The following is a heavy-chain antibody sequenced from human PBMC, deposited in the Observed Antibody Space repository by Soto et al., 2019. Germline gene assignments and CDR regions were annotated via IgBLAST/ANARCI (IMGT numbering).Heavy chain of an antibody. D-gene: IGHD3-10*01. Sequence: GGSLRLSCAASGFTFSSYAMSWVRQAPGKGLEWVSAISGSGGSTYYADSVKGRFTISRDNSKNTLYLQMNSLRAEDTAVYYCATDLGYYGSGSFNIHFEYWGQGTLVTVSS. CDR3: ATDLGYYGSGSFNIHFEY. J-gene: IGHJ4*02. CDR2: ISGSGGST. V-gene: IGHV3-23*01. CDR1: GFTFSSYA.